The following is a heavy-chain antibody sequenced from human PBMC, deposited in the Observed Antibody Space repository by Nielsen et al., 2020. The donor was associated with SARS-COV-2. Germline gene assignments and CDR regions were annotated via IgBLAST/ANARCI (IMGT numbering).Heavy chain of an antibody. CDR2: ISYDGSNK. D-gene: IGHD2-15*01. V-gene: IGHV3-30-3*01. Sequence: GGSLRLSCAASGFTFSSYAMHWVRQAPGKGLEWVAVISYDGSNKYYADSVKGRFTISRDNSKNTLYLQMNSLRAEDTAVYYCAKENCSGGSCYPRAFDYWGQGTLVTVSS. CDR3: AKENCSGGSCYPRAFDY. J-gene: IGHJ4*02. CDR1: GFTFSSYA.